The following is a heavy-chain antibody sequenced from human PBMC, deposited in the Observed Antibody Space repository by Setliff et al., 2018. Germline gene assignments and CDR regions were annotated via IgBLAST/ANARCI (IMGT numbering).Heavy chain of an antibody. CDR2: ISDTSAFI. Sequence: GGSLRLSCAASGLTLTPYTMTWVRQAPGKGPEWVSSISDTSAFIYYADSVKGRFTISRDNSENTLYLQMNSLRPDDTAVYHCARSDGGSSGLDYWGQGTLVTVSS. CDR1: GLTLTPYT. D-gene: IGHD2-15*01. CDR3: ARSDGGSSGLDY. J-gene: IGHJ4*02. V-gene: IGHV3-21*01.